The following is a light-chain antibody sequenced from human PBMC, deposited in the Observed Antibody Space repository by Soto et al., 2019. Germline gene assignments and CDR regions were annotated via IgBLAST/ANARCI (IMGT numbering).Light chain of an antibody. CDR2: AAS. J-gene: IGKJ4*01. V-gene: IGKV3-20*01. CDR1: QIFSSSY. CDR3: QQYGTSLFT. Sequence: EIVLTHSPGTLSLSPWEIATLSCRASQIFSSSYLAWYQQKPGQAPRLLIYAASSRATGVPDRFSGSGSGTDFTLTISRLEPEDFAVYFCQQYGTSLFTFGGGTKVDIK.